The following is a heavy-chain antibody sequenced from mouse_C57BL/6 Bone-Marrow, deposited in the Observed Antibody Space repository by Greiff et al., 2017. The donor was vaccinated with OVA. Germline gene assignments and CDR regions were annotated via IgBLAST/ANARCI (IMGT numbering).Heavy chain of an antibody. CDR1: GYTFTSYG. V-gene: IGHV14-4*01. CDR3: TTYRY. Sequence: VQLQQSGAELARPGASVKLSCKASGYTFTSYGISWVKQRTGQGLEWIGWIDPENGDTEYASKFQGKATITADTSSKTVYLQLSSLTSEDTAVYYCTTYRYWGQGTTLTVSS. CDR2: IDPENGDT. J-gene: IGHJ2*01.